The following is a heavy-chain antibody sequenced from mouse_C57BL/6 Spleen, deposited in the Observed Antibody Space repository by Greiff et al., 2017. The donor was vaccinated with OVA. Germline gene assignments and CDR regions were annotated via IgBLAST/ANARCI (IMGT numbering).Heavy chain of an antibody. D-gene: IGHD1-1*01. CDR1: GFTFSDYG. CDR3: ARAGSSPFDY. CDR2: ISSGSSTI. J-gene: IGHJ2*01. V-gene: IGHV5-17*01. Sequence: EVQVVESGGGLVKPGGSLKLSCAASGFTFSDYGMHWVRQAPEKGLEWVAYISSGSSTIYYADTVKGRFTISRDTAKNTLFLQMTSLTSEDTAMYYCARAGSSPFDYWGQGTTLTVSS.